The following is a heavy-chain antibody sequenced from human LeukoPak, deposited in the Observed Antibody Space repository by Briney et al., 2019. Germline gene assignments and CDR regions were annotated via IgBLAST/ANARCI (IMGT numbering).Heavy chain of an antibody. CDR3: ARDGQQLEN. V-gene: IGHV4-59*01. Sequence: PSETLSLTCTVSGASISTYYWSWIRQPPGKGREWIGYIYYIGRTSYNPSLKSRVTMSVDTSKNQFSLKVTSVTAADTAVYYCARDGQQLENWGQGTLVTVSS. CDR2: IYYIGRT. J-gene: IGHJ4*02. CDR1: GASISTYY. D-gene: IGHD6-13*01.